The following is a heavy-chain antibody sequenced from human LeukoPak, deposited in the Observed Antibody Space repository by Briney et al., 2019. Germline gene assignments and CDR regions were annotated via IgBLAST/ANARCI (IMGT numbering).Heavy chain of an antibody. Sequence: GGSLRLSCAASGVTFRSYEMNWVRQAPGKGREWVSYISSSGSTIYYAASVKGRFTISRDNAKNSLYLPMNSLRAEDTAVYYCAREVLGSYRNIYYGMDVWGQGTTVTVSS. CDR3: AREVLGSYRNIYYGMDV. CDR2: ISSSGSTI. CDR1: GVTFRSYE. V-gene: IGHV3-48*03. D-gene: IGHD3-16*02. J-gene: IGHJ6*02.